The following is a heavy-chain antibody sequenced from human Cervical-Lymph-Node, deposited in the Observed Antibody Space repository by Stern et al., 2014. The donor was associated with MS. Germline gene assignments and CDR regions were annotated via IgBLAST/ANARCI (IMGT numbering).Heavy chain of an antibody. V-gene: IGHV1-2*04. CDR3: ARGGRSSGWSPPDAFDI. CDR2: INPNRGGT. Sequence: VQLVESGAEVKKPGASVKVSCKASGDTFTGDYMHWVRPAAVQGLEWMGWINPNRGGTNYAQKFQGWVTMTRDTSISTAYMELSRLRSDDTAVYYCARGGRSSGWSPPDAFDIWGQGTMVTVSS. CDR1: GDTFTGDY. J-gene: IGHJ3*02. D-gene: IGHD6-19*01.